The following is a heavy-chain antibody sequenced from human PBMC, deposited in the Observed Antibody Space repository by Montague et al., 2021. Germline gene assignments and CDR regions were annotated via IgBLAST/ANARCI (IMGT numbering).Heavy chain of an antibody. CDR1: GFIFYKSW. D-gene: IGHD3-22*01. V-gene: IGHV3-74*03. Sequence: LSLSCAASGFIFYKSWMHWVRQAPGKGLEWVSRVNGDGTSITYVDSVKGRFTVSRDNAKNTVYVQMNTLRAEDTAVYYCVKGGYYSYDALEIWGQGTVVTVSS. CDR3: VKGGYYSYDALEI. CDR2: VNGDGTSI. J-gene: IGHJ3*02.